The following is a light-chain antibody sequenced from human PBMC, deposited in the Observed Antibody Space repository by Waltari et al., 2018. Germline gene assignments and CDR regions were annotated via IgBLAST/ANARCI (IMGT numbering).Light chain of an antibody. Sequence: EIVMTQSPVTLSVSPGERVTLSCRASQSIDSHFAWYQQKPGQPPRLLIYGASTRASGIPARFSGSGSETDFTLTISSLQSEDSALYYCQQYHNWPRGMFGQGTKVEFK. CDR2: GAS. CDR3: QQYHNWPRGM. CDR1: QSIDSH. J-gene: IGKJ1*01. V-gene: IGKV3-15*01.